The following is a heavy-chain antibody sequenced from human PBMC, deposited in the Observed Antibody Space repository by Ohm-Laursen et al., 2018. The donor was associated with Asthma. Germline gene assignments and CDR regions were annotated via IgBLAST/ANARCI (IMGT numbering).Heavy chain of an antibody. V-gene: IGHV3-33*05. Sequence: SLRLSCTASGFTFRKLGMHWVRQAPGKGLEWVALVSSDGYTQHYADSVKGRFTISRDNSKNTLYLLLNSLRADDTAVYYCATWTGNYPLDVWGQGTKVTVSS. D-gene: IGHD3/OR15-3a*01. CDR2: VSSDGYTQ. J-gene: IGHJ6*02. CDR3: ATWTGNYPLDV. CDR1: GFTFRKLG.